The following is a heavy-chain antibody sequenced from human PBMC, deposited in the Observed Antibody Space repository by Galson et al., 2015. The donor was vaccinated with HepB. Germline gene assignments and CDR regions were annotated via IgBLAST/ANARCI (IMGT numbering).Heavy chain of an antibody. V-gene: IGHV3-21*01. Sequence: SLRLSCAASEFTFSSYSMNWVRQAPGKGLEWVSSISSSSSYIHYADSVKGRFTISRDNAKNSLYLQMNSLRDEDTAVYYCARDHSGSYYGRYYFDYWGRGTLVTVSS. D-gene: IGHD1-26*01. J-gene: IGHJ4*02. CDR1: EFTFSSYS. CDR3: ARDHSGSYYGRYYFDY. CDR2: ISSSSSYI.